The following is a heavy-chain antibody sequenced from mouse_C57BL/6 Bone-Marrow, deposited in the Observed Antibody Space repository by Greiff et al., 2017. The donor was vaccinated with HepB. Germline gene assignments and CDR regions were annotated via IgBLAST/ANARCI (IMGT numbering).Heavy chain of an antibody. CDR1: GYAFSSYW. CDR3: ARNWYFDV. V-gene: IGHV1-80*01. Sequence: QVHVKQSGAELVKPGASVKISCKASGYAFSSYWMNWVKQRPGKGLEWIGQIYPGDGDTNYNGKFKGKATLTANKSSSTAYMQLSSLTSEDSAVYFCARNWYFDVWGTGTTVTVSS. J-gene: IGHJ1*03. CDR2: IYPGDGDT.